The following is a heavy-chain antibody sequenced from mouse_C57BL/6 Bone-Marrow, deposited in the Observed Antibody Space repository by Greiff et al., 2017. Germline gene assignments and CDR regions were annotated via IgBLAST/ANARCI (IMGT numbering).Heavy chain of an antibody. CDR3: APYYYGRSYGDY. CDR1: GFNIKNTY. CDR2: IDPANGNT. D-gene: IGHD1-1*01. Sequence: VQLQQSVAELVRPGASVKLSCTASGFNIKNTYMHWVKQRPEQGLEWIGRIDPANGNTKYAPKFQGKATITSDTSSNTASLQLSSLTSEDTAIYYCAPYYYGRSYGDYWGQGTTRTVSS. J-gene: IGHJ2*01. V-gene: IGHV14-3*01.